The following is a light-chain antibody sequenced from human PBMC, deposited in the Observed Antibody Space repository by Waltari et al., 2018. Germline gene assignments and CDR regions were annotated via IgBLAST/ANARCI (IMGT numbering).Light chain of an antibody. CDR3: QQYNNWPALT. J-gene: IGKJ4*01. V-gene: IGKV3-15*01. CDR2: GAS. CDR1: QSVSSN. Sequence: EIVMTQSPATLSVSPGERATLSCRASQSVSSNLAWYQQKPGQAPRLLIYGASTMATVIPARFSGSGSGTEFTLTISSLQSEDFAVYYCQQYNNWPALTFGGGTKVEIK.